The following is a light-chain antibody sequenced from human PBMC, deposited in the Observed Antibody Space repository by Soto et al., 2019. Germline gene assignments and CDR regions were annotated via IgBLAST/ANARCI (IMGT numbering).Light chain of an antibody. J-gene: IGKJ1*01. V-gene: IGKV1-5*01. Sequence: DIQMTQSPSTLSASVGDRVTITCRASQSISSWLAWYQQKPGKAPKLLIYDASNLESGVPSRFSGSGSGTEFTLTISSLQPDDFATYYCQQYKSYWTFGQGTKVDIK. CDR2: DAS. CDR3: QQYKSYWT. CDR1: QSISSW.